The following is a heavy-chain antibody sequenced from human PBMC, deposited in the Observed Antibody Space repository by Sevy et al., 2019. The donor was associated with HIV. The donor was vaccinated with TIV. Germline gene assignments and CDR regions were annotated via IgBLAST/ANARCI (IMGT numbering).Heavy chain of an antibody. Sequence: ASVKVSCKASGGTFSSYAISWVRPAPGQGLEWVGGITGMFGTANYGQRFQGRVTITADELTRTGYMELSGLRSEDTAVYYCARGIYYYEPSFDYWGQGTLVTVSS. CDR2: ITGMFGTA. J-gene: IGHJ4*02. D-gene: IGHD3-22*01. CDR1: GGTFSSYA. V-gene: IGHV1-69*13. CDR3: ARGIYYYEPSFDY.